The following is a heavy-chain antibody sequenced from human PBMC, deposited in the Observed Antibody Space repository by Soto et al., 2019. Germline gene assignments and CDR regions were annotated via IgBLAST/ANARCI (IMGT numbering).Heavy chain of an antibody. J-gene: IGHJ4*02. D-gene: IGHD3-10*01. V-gene: IGHV3-66*01. CDR3: ARCDGSATYCFFFAY. Sequence: PGGSLRLSCAASGVTISNSYMSWVRQAPGKGLEWVSAIYSGGSTYYADSVKGRFTISRDNSRNTLYLQMNSLRAEDTAVYFCARCDGSATYCFFFAYWGQGTPVTVSS. CDR2: IYSGGST. CDR1: GVTISNSY.